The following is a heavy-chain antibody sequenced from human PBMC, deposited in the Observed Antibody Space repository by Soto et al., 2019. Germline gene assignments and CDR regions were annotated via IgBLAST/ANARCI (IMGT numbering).Heavy chain of an antibody. CDR1: GFTFSSYA. J-gene: IGHJ6*02. CDR2: ISGSGVST. V-gene: IGHV3-23*01. CDR3: ARAPTYYYDSSGLPSSLDV. Sequence: GGSLRLSCAASGFTFSSYAMSWVRQAPGKGLEWVSGISGSGVSTYYADSVKGRFTISRDNSKSTLYLQMNSLRAEDTAVYYCARAPTYYYDSSGLPSSLDVWGQGTTVTVSS. D-gene: IGHD3-22*01.